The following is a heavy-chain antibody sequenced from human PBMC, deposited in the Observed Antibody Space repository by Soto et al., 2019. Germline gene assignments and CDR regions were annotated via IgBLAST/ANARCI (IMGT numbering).Heavy chain of an antibody. Sequence: ALVKVSCKASGYTFTSYGISWVRQAPGQGLEWMGWISAYNGNTNYAQKLQGRVTMTTDTSTSTAYMELRSLRSDDTAVYYCARPSSGGPPAYAFDIWGQGTMVTVSS. J-gene: IGHJ3*02. V-gene: IGHV1-18*01. CDR2: ISAYNGNT. D-gene: IGHD6-19*01. CDR1: GYTFTSYG. CDR3: ARPSSGGPPAYAFDI.